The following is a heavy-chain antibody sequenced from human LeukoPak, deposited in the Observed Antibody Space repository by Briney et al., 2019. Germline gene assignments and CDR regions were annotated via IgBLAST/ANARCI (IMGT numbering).Heavy chain of an antibody. D-gene: IGHD3-22*01. Sequence: PGGSLRLSCAASGFTFTSYAMNWVRQAPGKGLEWVSAISGSGGNIYYADSVKGRFTISRDNSKNTLYLQMNSLRAEDTAVYYCAKQRGDYYDRPGRWYFDLWGRGTLVTVSS. V-gene: IGHV3-23*01. CDR3: AKQRGDYYDRPGRWYFDL. CDR2: ISGSGGNI. CDR1: GFTFTSYA. J-gene: IGHJ2*01.